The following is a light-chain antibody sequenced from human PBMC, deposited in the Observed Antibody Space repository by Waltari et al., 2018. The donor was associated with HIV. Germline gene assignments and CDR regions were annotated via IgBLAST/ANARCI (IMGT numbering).Light chain of an antibody. CDR1: SSDVGTYHY. CDR2: EVS. Sequence: QSALTQPASVSGSPGQSITISCTGPSSDVGTYHYVSWYQQPPCKPPKLIIYEVSTRPSGISDRFSGTKSDNAASLTIAALQPEDEADYYCSSYTNTNISFGGGTKLTVL. V-gene: IGLV2-14*01. CDR3: SSYTNTNIS. J-gene: IGLJ2*01.